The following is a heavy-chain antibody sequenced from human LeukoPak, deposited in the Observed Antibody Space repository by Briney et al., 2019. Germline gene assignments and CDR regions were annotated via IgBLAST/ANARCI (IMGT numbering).Heavy chain of an antibody. CDR2: IIPIFDTP. CDR1: GGTFSSYP. CDR3: ARGASVLLWFGELLSGERYNWFDP. D-gene: IGHD3-10*01. Sequence: ASVKVSCKASGGTFSSYPVSWVRQAPGQGLEWMGGIIPIFDTPTYAQRFQGRVTIAAVESTSTAYMELSSLRSEDTAVYYCARGASVLLWFGELLSGERYNWFDPWGQGTLVTVSS. V-gene: IGHV1-69*13. J-gene: IGHJ5*02.